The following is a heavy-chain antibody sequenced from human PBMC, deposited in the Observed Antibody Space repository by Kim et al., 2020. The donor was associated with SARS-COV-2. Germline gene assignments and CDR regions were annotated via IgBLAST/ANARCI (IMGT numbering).Heavy chain of an antibody. J-gene: IGHJ4*02. D-gene: IGHD4-4*01. Sequence: SEKNYVDAVKGRFTISRDNAKSSLYLQMNFLTADDTAVFYCARGGYSNFDFWGQGTRVTVSS. CDR3: ARGGYSNFDF. CDR2: SEK. V-gene: IGHV3-7*01.